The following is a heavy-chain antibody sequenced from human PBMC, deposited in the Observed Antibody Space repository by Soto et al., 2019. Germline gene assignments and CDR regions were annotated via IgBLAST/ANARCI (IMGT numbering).Heavy chain of an antibody. CDR2: ISSSSSTI. CDR1: GFTFSSYS. CDR3: ASDLKYSGSSSHNGMDV. D-gene: IGHD6-6*01. J-gene: IGHJ6*02. V-gene: IGHV3-48*01. Sequence: GGSLRLSCAASGFTFSSYSMNWVRQAPGKGLEWVSYISSSSSTIFYADSVKGRFTISRDNAKNSLYLQMNSLRAEDTAVYYCASDLKYSGSSSHNGMDVWGQGTTVSVSS.